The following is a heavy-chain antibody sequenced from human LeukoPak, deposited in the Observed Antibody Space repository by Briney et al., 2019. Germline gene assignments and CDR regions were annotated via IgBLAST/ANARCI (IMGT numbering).Heavy chain of an antibody. V-gene: IGHV1-69-2*01. Sequence: GASVKVSCKVSGYTFTDYYMHWVQQAPGKGLEWMGLVDPGDGETIYAEKFQGRVTITADTSTDTAYMELSSLRSEDTAVYYCATPSRHKGWFDPWGQGTLVTVSS. J-gene: IGHJ5*02. CDR2: VDPGDGET. CDR1: GYTFTDYY. CDR3: ATPSRHKGWFDP.